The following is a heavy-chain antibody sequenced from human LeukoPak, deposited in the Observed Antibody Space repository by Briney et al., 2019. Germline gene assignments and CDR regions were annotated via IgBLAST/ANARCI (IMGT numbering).Heavy chain of an antibody. V-gene: IGHV1-69*13. D-gene: IGHD5-18*01. CDR2: IIPIFGTA. CDR1: GGTFSSYA. CDR3: AREGVDTAMEEADYYYMDV. J-gene: IGHJ6*03. Sequence: SVKVSCKASGGTFSSYAISWVRQAPGQGLEWMGGIIPIFGTANYAQKFQGRVTITADEFTSTAYTELSSLRSEDTAVYYCAREGVDTAMEEADYYYMDVWGKGTTVTVSS.